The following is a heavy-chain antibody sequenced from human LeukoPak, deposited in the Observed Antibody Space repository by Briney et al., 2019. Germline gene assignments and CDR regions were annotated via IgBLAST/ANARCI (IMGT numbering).Heavy chain of an antibody. J-gene: IGHJ3*02. D-gene: IGHD1-26*01. CDR1: GLIFSSYW. V-gene: IGHV3-7*01. CDR2: IKKDGSEM. CDR3: ARQETSSYNGAFDI. Sequence: GGSLRLSCEASGLIFSSYWMSWVRQAPGKGLEWVANIKKDGSEMYYVDSVKGRFTISRDSAKNSLYLQMNSLRADDTAVYHCARQETSSYNGAFDIWGQGTMVTVSS.